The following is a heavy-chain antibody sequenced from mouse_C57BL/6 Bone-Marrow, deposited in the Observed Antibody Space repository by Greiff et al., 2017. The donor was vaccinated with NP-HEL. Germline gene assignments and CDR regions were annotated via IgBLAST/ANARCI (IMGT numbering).Heavy chain of an antibody. CDR2: IDPETGGT. CDR1: GYTFTDYE. Sequence: VQLQQSGAELVRPGASVTLSCKASGYTFTDYEMHWVKQTPVHGLEWIGAIDPETGGTAYNQKFKGKATLTVDKSSSTAYMELRSLTSEDSAVYFYTRSNYGSLGSMDYWGQGTSVTVSS. CDR3: TRSNYGSLGSMDY. D-gene: IGHD1-1*01. V-gene: IGHV1-15*01. J-gene: IGHJ4*01.